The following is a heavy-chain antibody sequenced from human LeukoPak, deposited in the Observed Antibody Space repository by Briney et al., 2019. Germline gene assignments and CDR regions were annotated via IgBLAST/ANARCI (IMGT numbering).Heavy chain of an antibody. CDR3: ARRTMVRGVIDY. J-gene: IGHJ4*02. D-gene: IGHD3-10*01. CDR2: MNPNSGNT. CDR1: GYTFTSYD. Sequence: GASVKVSCKASGYTFTSYDINWVRQATGQGLEWMGWMNPNSGNTGYAQKFQGRVTMTRNTSISTAYMELSSLRSEDTAVYYRARRTMVRGVIDYWGQGTLVTVSS. V-gene: IGHV1-8*01.